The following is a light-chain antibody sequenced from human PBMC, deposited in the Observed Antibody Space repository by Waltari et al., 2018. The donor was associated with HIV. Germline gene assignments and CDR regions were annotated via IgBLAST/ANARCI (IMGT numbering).Light chain of an antibody. J-gene: IGLJ2*01. V-gene: IGLV1-40*01. CDR1: TSNIGADYD. CDR3: QSYDITLSASVV. Sequence: QSVLTQPPSVSGAPGQRVTLSCTGSTSNIGADYDVHWYQQIPGTAPKLLISGNKNRPLGVPDRFSASKSGTSASLTITGLQAEDEADYFCQSYDITLSASVVFGGGTKLTVL. CDR2: GNK.